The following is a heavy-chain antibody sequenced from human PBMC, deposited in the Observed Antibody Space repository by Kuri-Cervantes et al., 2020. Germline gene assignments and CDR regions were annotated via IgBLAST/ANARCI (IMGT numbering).Heavy chain of an antibody. Sequence: GGSLRLSCAASGFTFSSYSMNWVRQAPGKGLEWVSSISSSSSYIYYADSVKGRFTISRDNAKNSLYLQMNSLRAEDTAVYYCARDLPAPHIVVVPAADQKYYYYYGMDVWGQGTTVTVSS. CDR1: GFTFSSYS. J-gene: IGHJ6*02. D-gene: IGHD2-2*01. V-gene: IGHV3-21*01. CDR2: ISSSSSYI. CDR3: ARDLPAPHIVVVPAADQKYYYYYGMDV.